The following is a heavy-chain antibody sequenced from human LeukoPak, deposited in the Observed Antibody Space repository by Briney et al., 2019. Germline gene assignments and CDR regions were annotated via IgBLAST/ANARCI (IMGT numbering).Heavy chain of an antibody. CDR2: VSAGGTT. CDR1: GDSISPYY. V-gene: IGHV4-4*07. Sequence: SETLSLTCTVSGDSISPYYWSWIRQSAEKGLQWIGRVSAGGTTDYNPSLKSRVTMSVDTSKTQFSLKMTSVTAADTAVYYCSRGGGQWLIPDFDYWGQGLLVTVSS. CDR3: SRGGGQWLIPDFDY. D-gene: IGHD6-19*01. J-gene: IGHJ4*02.